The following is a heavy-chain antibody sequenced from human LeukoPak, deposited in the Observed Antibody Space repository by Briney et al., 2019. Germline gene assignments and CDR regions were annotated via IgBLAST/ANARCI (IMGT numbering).Heavy chain of an antibody. CDR1: GYSISSSYY. CDR3: ARVPPYDFWSGMYNWFDP. V-gene: IGHV4-38-2*02. CDR2: IYHSGST. D-gene: IGHD3-3*01. Sequence: PSETLSLTCTVSGYSISSSYYWGWIRQPPGKGLEWIGSIYHSGSTYYNPSLKSRVTISVDTSKNQFSLKPSSVTAADTAVYYCARVPPYDFWSGMYNWFDPWGQGTLVTVSS. J-gene: IGHJ5*02.